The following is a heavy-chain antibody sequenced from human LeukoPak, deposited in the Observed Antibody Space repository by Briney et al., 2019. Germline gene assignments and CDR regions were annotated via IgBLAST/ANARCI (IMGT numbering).Heavy chain of an antibody. Sequence: PGGSLRLSCAASGFTFSSYEMNWVRQAPGKGLEWVSYISSSGSTIYYADSVKGRFTISRDNAKNSLYLQMNSLRAEDTAVYYRARGFPGYCSGGSCYPTWFDPWGQGTLVTVSS. V-gene: IGHV3-48*03. D-gene: IGHD2-15*01. CDR3: ARGFPGYCSGGSCYPTWFDP. CDR1: GFTFSSYE. J-gene: IGHJ5*02. CDR2: ISSSGSTI.